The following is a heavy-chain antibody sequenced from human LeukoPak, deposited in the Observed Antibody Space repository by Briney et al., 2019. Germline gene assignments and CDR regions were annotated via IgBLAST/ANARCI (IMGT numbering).Heavy chain of an antibody. CDR3: ASGGDGTTGTSAFDI. Sequence: PGGSLRLSCAASGFTFSDYYMSWIRQAPGKGLEGGSYISSSGSTIYYADSVKGRFTIAGEKAKNSLYLQMNRLRAEDTAVYSCASGGDGTTGTSAFDIWGQGTMVTVSS. J-gene: IGHJ3*02. CDR1: GFTFSDYY. D-gene: IGHD1-1*01. CDR2: ISSSGSTI. V-gene: IGHV3-11*01.